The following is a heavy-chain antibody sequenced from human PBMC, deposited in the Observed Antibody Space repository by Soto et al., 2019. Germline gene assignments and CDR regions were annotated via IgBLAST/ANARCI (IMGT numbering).Heavy chain of an antibody. CDR3: ARGNTYGSGNYAKIDT. Sequence: ASVKVSCKTSGYTFSSYYLHWVRQSPGQGLEWMGIINPRGGSTSYAQKFQGRVTMTRDTSTRTVYMELSSLRSEDTAVYYCARGNTYGSGNYAKIDTWGQGTLVTVSS. CDR2: INPRGGST. V-gene: IGHV1-46*01. D-gene: IGHD3-10*01. J-gene: IGHJ5*02. CDR1: GYTFSSYY.